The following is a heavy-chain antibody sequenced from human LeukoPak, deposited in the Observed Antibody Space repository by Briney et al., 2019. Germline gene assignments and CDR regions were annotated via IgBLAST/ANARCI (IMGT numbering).Heavy chain of an antibody. D-gene: IGHD3-22*01. V-gene: IGHV5-51*01. Sequence: GESLKISCKGSGYSFTSYWIGWVRQMAGKGLEWMGIIYPGDSDTRYSPSFQGQVTISADKSISTAYLQWSSLKASDTAMYYCARCGRYYDSRGYCKFDYWGQGTLVTVSS. CDR1: GYSFTSYW. CDR3: ARCGRYYDSRGYCKFDY. J-gene: IGHJ4*02. CDR2: IYPGDSDT.